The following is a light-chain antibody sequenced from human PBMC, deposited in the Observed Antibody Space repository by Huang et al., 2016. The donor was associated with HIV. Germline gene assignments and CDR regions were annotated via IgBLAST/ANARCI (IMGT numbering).Light chain of an antibody. V-gene: IGKV3-15*01. Sequence: DIVMTQSPATLSVSPGERATLSCRASQSVSSNLAWYQQKHGQAPRLLIYGASTRATGIPARFSCSGSGTEFTLTISSLQSEDFAVYYCQQYNNWPPYTFGQGTRLEIK. J-gene: IGKJ2*01. CDR1: QSVSSN. CDR2: GAS. CDR3: QQYNNWPPYT.